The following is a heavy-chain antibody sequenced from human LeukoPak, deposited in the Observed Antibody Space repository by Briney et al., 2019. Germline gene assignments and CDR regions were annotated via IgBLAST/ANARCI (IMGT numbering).Heavy chain of an antibody. CDR1: GGSISSYY. V-gene: IGHV4-59*01. CDR2: IYYSGST. CDR3: ARDSGYDWDYYYGMDV. J-gene: IGHJ6*02. Sequence: SETLSLTCTVSGGSISSYYWSWIRQPPGRGLEWIGYIYYSGSTNYNPSLKSRVTISVDTSKNQFSLKLSSVTAADTAVYYCARDSGYDWDYYYGMDVWGQGTTVTVSS. D-gene: IGHD5-12*01.